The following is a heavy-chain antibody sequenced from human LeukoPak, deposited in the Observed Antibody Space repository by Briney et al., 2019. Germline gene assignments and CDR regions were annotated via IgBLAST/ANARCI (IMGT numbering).Heavy chain of an antibody. V-gene: IGHV3-20*01. CDR2: INWNGGST. Sequence: GGSLRLSCAASGFTFDDYAMHWVRQAPGKGLEWVSGINWNGGSTGYADSVKGRFTISRDNAKNSLYLQMNSLRAEDTALYHCARSGTFRLVVPAADAFDIWGQGTMVTVSS. CDR3: ARSGTFRLVVPAADAFDI. D-gene: IGHD2-2*01. J-gene: IGHJ3*02. CDR1: GFTFDDYA.